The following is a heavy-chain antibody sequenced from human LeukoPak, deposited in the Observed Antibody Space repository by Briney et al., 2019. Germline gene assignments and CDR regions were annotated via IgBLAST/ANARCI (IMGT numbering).Heavy chain of an antibody. D-gene: IGHD3-10*01. J-gene: IGHJ4*02. Sequence: GGSLRLSCAASGFTFSSYDMHWVRQATGKGLEWVSAIGTAGDTYYPGSVKGRFTISRENAKNSLYLQMNSLRAGDTAVYYCARAAYYGSGSYRPLDYWGQGTLVTVSS. CDR3: ARAAYYGSGSYRPLDY. CDR2: IGTAGDT. V-gene: IGHV3-13*01. CDR1: GFTFSSYD.